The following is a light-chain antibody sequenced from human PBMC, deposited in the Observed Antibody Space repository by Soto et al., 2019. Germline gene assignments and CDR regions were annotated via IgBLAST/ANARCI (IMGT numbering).Light chain of an antibody. Sequence: IQITQSPFTLSASVGDRVTITCRASQTISSWLAWYQQIPGKAPKLLIYDASNLESGVPSRFSGSGSGTEFTLTISSLQPEDFAVYYCQQYENYWTFGQGTKVDIK. CDR3: QQYENYWT. J-gene: IGKJ1*01. V-gene: IGKV1-5*01. CDR2: DAS. CDR1: QTISSW.